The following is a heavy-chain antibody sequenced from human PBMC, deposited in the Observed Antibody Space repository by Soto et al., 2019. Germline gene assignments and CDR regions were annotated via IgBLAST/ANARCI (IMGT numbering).Heavy chain of an antibody. D-gene: IGHD3-22*01. V-gene: IGHV3-15*07. CDR1: GFTFSNAW. CDR2: IKRKTDGGTT. Sequence: EVQLVESGGGLVKPGRSLTLSCAASGFTFSNAWINWVRQAPGKGLEWVGRIKRKTDGGTTDFAASVKGRFAISRDDSISMAFMRMNSLKTEDTAVYYCTTDSYITVTPVRLDYWGQGTLVTVSS. CDR3: TTDSYITVTPVRLDY. J-gene: IGHJ4*01.